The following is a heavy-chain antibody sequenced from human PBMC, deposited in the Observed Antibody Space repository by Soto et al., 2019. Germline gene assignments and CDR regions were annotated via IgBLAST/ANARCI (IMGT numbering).Heavy chain of an antibody. V-gene: IGHV1-2*02. J-gene: IGHJ3*01. D-gene: IGHD3-10*01. CDR1: GYTFSGYY. CDR3: ARKKQLWSHYGLDF. Sequence: QVHLVQSGAEVKKPGASVKVSCKTSGYTFSGYYMNWVRQAPGQGLEWMGWINSNNGATHYAQKLQGRVTMTRDTSVSTVYMELSTLTSDDTAVYFCARKKQLWSHYGLDFWGQGTMVTVSS. CDR2: INSNNGAT.